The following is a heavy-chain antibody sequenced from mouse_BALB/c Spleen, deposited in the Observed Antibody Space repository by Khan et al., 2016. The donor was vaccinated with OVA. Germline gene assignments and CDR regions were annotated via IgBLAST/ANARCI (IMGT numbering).Heavy chain of an antibody. D-gene: IGHD1-2*01. J-gene: IGHJ3*01. CDR1: GYTFTAYY. CDR3: ARRNYFGYTFAY. CDR2: ISPGSGDT. Sequence: QVQLQQSGAELARPGASVKLSCKASGYTFTAYYTNWVKQRTGQGLEWIGEISPGSGDTYYNETFKGSATPTADKSSSTADMQRSSLTSDASAVYFCARRNYFGYTFAYLGQGTLVTVSA. V-gene: IGHV1-77*01.